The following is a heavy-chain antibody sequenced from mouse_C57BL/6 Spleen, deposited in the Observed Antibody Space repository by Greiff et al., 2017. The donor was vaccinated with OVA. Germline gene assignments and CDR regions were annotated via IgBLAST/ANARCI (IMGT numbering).Heavy chain of an antibody. CDR3: ARHGVYYGNARDY. CDR1: GFTFSDYY. Sequence: EVQLVESGGGLVQPGGSLKLSCAASGFTFSDYYMYWVRQTPEKRLEWVAYISNGGGSTYYPDTVKGRFTISRDNAKNTLYLQMSRRKSEDTAMYYCARHGVYYGNARDYWGQGTSVTVSS. D-gene: IGHD2-1*01. J-gene: IGHJ4*01. V-gene: IGHV5-12*01. CDR2: ISNGGGST.